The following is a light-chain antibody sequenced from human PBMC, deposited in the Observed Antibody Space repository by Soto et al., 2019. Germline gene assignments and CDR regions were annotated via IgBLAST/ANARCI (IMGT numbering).Light chain of an antibody. V-gene: IGKV3D-15*01. CDR1: QSVKRN. CDR2: RAS. CDR3: MQRTHLPPT. Sequence: EIVMTQSTHTLSVSTGARDTFSYRASQSVKRNLAWYQQKPGQAPRLLIYRASNRATGIPERFSGSGSGTDFTLDISRVEAEDVGIYYCMQRTHLPPTFGQGTRVEIK. J-gene: IGKJ5*01.